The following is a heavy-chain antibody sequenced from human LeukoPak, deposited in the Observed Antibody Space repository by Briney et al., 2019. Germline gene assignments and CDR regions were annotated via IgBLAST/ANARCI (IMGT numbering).Heavy chain of an antibody. Sequence: GGSLRLSCAASGFTFSSSGMHWVRQAPGKGLEWVAVIWYDGSNKYYADSVKGRFTISRDNAKNSLYLQMNSLRDEDTAVYYCARGEVGLTTVTVFDYWGQGTLVTVSS. CDR3: ARGEVGLTTVTVFDY. J-gene: IGHJ4*02. CDR1: GFTFSSSG. CDR2: IWYDGSNK. D-gene: IGHD4-17*01. V-gene: IGHV3-33*01.